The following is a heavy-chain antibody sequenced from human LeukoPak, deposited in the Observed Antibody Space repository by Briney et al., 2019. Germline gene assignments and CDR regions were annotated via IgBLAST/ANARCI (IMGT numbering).Heavy chain of an antibody. V-gene: IGHV1-69*05. D-gene: IGHD4-23*01. CDR2: IIPIFGTA. J-gene: IGHJ6*03. Sequence: SVKVSCKASGGTFSSYAISWVRQAPGQGLEWMGGIIPIFGTANYAQKFQGRVTITTDGSTSTAYMELSSLRSEDTAVYYCARGVTPYYYMDVWGKGTTVTVSS. CDR3: ARGVTPYYYMDV. CDR1: GGTFSSYA.